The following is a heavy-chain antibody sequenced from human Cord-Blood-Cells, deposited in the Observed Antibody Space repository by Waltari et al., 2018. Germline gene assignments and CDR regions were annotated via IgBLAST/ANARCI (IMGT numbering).Heavy chain of an antibody. J-gene: IGHJ4*02. CDR3: ARDTDYGGNYYFDY. CDR2: ISYDGSNK. D-gene: IGHD4-17*01. V-gene: IGHV3-30-3*01. Sequence: QVQLVASGGVVVQPGRSLRLCCAVSGFAFSSCAMHGVRQAPGKGLEWVAVISYDGSNKYYADSVKGRFTISRDNSKNTLYLQMNSLRAEDTAVYYCARDTDYGGNYYFDYWGQGTLVTVSS. CDR1: GFAFSSCA.